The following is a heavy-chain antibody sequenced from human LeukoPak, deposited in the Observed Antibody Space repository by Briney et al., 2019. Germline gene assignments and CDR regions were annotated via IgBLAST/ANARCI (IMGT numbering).Heavy chain of an antibody. CDR2: INQDDSQI. CDR3: ARGFYYSGTYYLSFFDY. CDR1: RFTFNKYW. D-gene: IGHD3-10*01. V-gene: IGHV3-7*01. J-gene: IGHJ4*02. Sequence: PGGSLRLSCAPSRFTFNKYWLTWVPQAPGKGLEWVANINQDDSQIYYLESVEGRFTITRDNAKNSLHLQMNSLRAEDTAIYYCARGFYYSGTYYLSFFDYSGQGTLVTVSS.